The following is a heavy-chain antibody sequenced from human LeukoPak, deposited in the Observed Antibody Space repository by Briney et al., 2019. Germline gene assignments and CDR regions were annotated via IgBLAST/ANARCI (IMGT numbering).Heavy chain of an antibody. CDR3: AKDLSGSYSYYYYYYYMDV. Sequence: GGSLRLSCAASGSTFSSYGMHWVRQAPGKGLEWVAVISYDGSNKYYADSVKGRFTISRDNSKNTLYLQMNSLRAEDTAVYYCAKDLSGSYSYYYYYYYMDVWGKGTTVTVSS. CDR2: ISYDGSNK. CDR1: GSTFSSYG. J-gene: IGHJ6*03. D-gene: IGHD1-26*01. V-gene: IGHV3-30*18.